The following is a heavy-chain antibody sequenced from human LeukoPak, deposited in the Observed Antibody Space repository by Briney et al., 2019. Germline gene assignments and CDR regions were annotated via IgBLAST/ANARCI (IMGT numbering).Heavy chain of an antibody. Sequence: GGSLRLSCAASGFTVSSNYMGWVRQAPGKGLEWVSVIYSGGSTYYADSVKGRFTISRDNSKNTLYLQMNSLRAEDTAVYYCARGGSYSPFDYWGQGTLVTVSS. CDR3: ARGGSYSPFDY. CDR2: IYSGGST. CDR1: GFTVSSNY. J-gene: IGHJ4*02. D-gene: IGHD1-26*01. V-gene: IGHV3-66*02.